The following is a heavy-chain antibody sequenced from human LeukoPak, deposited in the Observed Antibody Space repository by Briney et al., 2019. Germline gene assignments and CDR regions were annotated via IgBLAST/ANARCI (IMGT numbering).Heavy chain of an antibody. Sequence: GSLRLSCTASGFTFGDYAMSWFRQAPGKGLEWVGFIRSKAYGGTTECAASVKGRFTISRDDSKSIAYLQMNSLKTEDTAVYYCTRDLTSGYGGEAYYFDYWAQGTLVTVSS. J-gene: IGHJ4*02. CDR1: GFTFGDYA. CDR3: TRDLTSGYGGEAYYFDY. V-gene: IGHV3-49*03. CDR2: IRSKAYGGTT. D-gene: IGHD5-12*01.